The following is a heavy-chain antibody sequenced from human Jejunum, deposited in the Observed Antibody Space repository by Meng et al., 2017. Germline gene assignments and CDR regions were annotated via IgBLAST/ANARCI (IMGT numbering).Heavy chain of an antibody. V-gene: IGHV3-74*01. Sequence: VQLGEAGGGLVQPGGSLRLSCAASGFTFSTYWMHWVRQVPGKGLVWVSRISTDGRTTNYADSVRGRFTVSRDNAKNTLYLQMNSLRAEDTAVYYCARARSENWGRFEYWGQGTLVTVSS. CDR2: ISTDGRTT. CDR3: ARARSENWGRFEY. J-gene: IGHJ4*02. D-gene: IGHD7-27*01. CDR1: GFTFSTYW.